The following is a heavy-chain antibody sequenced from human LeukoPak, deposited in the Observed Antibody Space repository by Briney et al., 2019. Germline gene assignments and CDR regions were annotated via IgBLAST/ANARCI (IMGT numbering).Heavy chain of an antibody. Sequence: ASVKVSCKASRCTFTSYYMHWVRQAPGQGLEWVGIINPSGGSTSYAQKFQGRVTMTSDTSPSTDYMELSSLRAEDTAVYYCARSYYYGSGSYYNFDYWGQGTLVTDCS. CDR2: INPSGGST. CDR1: RCTFTSYY. V-gene: IGHV1-46*03. J-gene: IGHJ4*02. D-gene: IGHD3-10*01. CDR3: ARSYYYGSGSYYNFDY.